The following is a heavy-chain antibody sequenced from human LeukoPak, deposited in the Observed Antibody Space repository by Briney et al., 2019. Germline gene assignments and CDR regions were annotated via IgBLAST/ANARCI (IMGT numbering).Heavy chain of an antibody. CDR1: GFTFSSYS. CDR3: ARVGYYDILTGYSTPFDY. V-gene: IGHV3-48*04. Sequence: TGGSLRLSCAASGFTFSSYSMNWARQAPGKGLEWVAYIISSSSSMHYADSVKGRFTISRDNAKESLYLQMNSLRAEDTAVYYCARVGYYDILTGYSTPFDYWGQGTLVTVSS. CDR2: IISSSSSM. D-gene: IGHD3-9*01. J-gene: IGHJ4*02.